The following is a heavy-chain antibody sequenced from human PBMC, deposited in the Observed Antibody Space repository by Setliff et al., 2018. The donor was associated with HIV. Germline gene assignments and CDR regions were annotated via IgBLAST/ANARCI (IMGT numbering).Heavy chain of an antibody. CDR2: IHPNRGGT. CDR3: ARDPTGTHFFHPSSYMDV. V-gene: IGHV1-2*02. Sequence: VASVKVSCKASGYTFSDYFIHWVRQAPGQGLEWMGWIHPNRGGTNYAQKFQGRVTMTRDTSITTAYMELSRLSSDDAAVYYCARDPTGTHFFHPSSYMDVWGRGTTVTVSS. CDR1: GYTFSDYF. J-gene: IGHJ6*03. D-gene: IGHD1-7*01.